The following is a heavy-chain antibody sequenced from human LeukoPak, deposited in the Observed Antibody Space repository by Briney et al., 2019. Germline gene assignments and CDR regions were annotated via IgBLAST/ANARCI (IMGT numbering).Heavy chain of an antibody. Sequence: ASVKVSCKASGYTFTSYYMHWVRQAPGQGLEWMGIINPSGGSTSYAQKFQGRVTMTRDMSTSTVYMELSSLRSEDTAVYYCARARVRLAAAGRAVSLNYWGQGTLVTVSS. CDR3: ARARVRLAAAGRAVSLNY. V-gene: IGHV1-46*01. CDR2: INPSGGST. CDR1: GYTFTSYY. J-gene: IGHJ4*02. D-gene: IGHD6-13*01.